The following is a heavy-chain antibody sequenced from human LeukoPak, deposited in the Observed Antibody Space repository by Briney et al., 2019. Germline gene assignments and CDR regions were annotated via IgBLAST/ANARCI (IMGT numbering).Heavy chain of an antibody. V-gene: IGHV3-33*01. CDR1: GFTFSSYG. Sequence: GGSLRLSCAASGFTFSSYGMHWVRQAPGKGLEWVAVIWYDGSNKYYADSVKGRFTISRDNSKNTLYLQMNSLRAEDTAVYYCARGPYYDFWSGYSEYYFDYRGQGTLVTVSS. D-gene: IGHD3-3*01. J-gene: IGHJ4*02. CDR3: ARGPYYDFWSGYSEYYFDY. CDR2: IWYDGSNK.